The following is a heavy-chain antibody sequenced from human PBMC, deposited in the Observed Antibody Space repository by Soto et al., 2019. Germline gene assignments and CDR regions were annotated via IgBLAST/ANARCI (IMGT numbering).Heavy chain of an antibody. CDR3: AKALYDYDSSQLDH. Sequence: GGSLRLSCAAAGFDFKDFAMHWVRQAPGKGLEWVSLISSDGTDSYYIDSVRGRFTISRDNGKNSLYLQMDRLRPEDTAFYFCAKALYDYDSSQLDHWGQGTLVTVSS. D-gene: IGHD3-22*01. V-gene: IGHV3-43D*04. CDR1: GFDFKDFA. CDR2: ISSDGTDS. J-gene: IGHJ4*02.